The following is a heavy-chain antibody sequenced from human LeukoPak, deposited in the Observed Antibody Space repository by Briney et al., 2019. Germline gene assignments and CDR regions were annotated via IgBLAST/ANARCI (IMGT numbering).Heavy chain of an antibody. CDR3: ARHTDISGLYGGYYYGMDV. D-gene: IGHD6-19*01. J-gene: IGHJ6*02. CDR1: GYSFTSHW. V-gene: IGHV5-51*01. CDR2: IYPGDSDT. Sequence: GESLKISCKSFGYSFTSHWVGWVGQMPGKGLEWMGVIYPGDSDTRYNPSFQGQVTISADKSINTAYLQWSSLKASDTAIYYCARHTDISGLYGGYYYGMDVWGQGTTVTVSS.